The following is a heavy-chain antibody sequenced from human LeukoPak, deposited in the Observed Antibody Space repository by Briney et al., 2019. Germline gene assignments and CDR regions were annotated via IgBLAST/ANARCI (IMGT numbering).Heavy chain of an antibody. V-gene: IGHV3-11*01. Sequence: GGSLRLSCAAPGFTFCDYYMSWIRQAPGKGLEWVSYISSSGSTIYYADSVKGRFTISRDNAKNSLYLQMNSLRAEDTAVYYCARVRAIASAGTEHYFDYWGQGTLVTVSS. D-gene: IGHD6-13*01. CDR2: ISSSGSTI. J-gene: IGHJ4*02. CDR3: ARVRAIASAGTEHYFDY. CDR1: GFTFCDYY.